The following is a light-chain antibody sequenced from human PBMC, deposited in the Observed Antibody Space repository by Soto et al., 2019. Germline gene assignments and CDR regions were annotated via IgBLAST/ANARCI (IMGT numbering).Light chain of an antibody. CDR1: QSVSYH. J-gene: IGKJ4*01. V-gene: IGKV3-11*01. Sequence: EALLTQLPANLSLSPGESATLSCRASQSVSYHLAWYQQKRGQAPRLLIYDASKRATGVPARFSASGSGTDFTLTIRSLEPEDFAVYYCQQRNSWPPTFGGGTKVEIK. CDR3: QQRNSWPPT. CDR2: DAS.